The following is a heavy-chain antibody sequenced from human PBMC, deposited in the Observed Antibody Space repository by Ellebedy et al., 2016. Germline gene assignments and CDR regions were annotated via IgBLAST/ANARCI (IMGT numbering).Heavy chain of an antibody. J-gene: IGHJ4*02. CDR2: ISSDGRAT. V-gene: IGHV3-74*01. CDR1: GFTFSSDW. Sequence: LSLTCAGSGFTFSSDWMHWVRQAPGKGLVWVSRISSDGRATTYADSVKGRFTISRDNSKNTLYLQMNSLRAEDTAVYYCARGIVVVTFDYWGQGTLVTVSS. D-gene: IGHD2-21*02. CDR3: ARGIVVVTFDY.